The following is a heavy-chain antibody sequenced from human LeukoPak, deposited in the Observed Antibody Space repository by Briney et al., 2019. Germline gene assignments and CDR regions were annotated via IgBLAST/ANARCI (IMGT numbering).Heavy chain of an antibody. CDR2: ISGSGGST. J-gene: IGHJ4*02. V-gene: IGHV3-23*01. CDR1: GFTSSSYA. D-gene: IGHD3-10*01. CDR3: ATPITMVRGVTDY. Sequence: GGSLRLSCAASGFTSSSYAMSWVRQAPGKGLEWVSAISGSGGSTYYADSVKGRFTISRDNSKNTLYLQMNSLRAEDTAVYYCATPITMVRGVTDYWGQGTLVTVSS.